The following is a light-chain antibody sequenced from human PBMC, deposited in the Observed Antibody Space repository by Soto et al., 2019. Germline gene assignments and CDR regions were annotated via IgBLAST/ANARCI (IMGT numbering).Light chain of an antibody. V-gene: IGKV3-15*01. Sequence: EVVMTQSPATLSVSPGKRSTPSCRDSQTVSRNLAWYQQRPGQAPRLLIYDISNRAAGVPARFSGSGSETEFTLTIRSLQSEDFAVYFCQQYNNWPSFGQGTRLEIK. CDR3: QQYNNWPS. CDR1: QTVSRN. J-gene: IGKJ5*01. CDR2: DIS.